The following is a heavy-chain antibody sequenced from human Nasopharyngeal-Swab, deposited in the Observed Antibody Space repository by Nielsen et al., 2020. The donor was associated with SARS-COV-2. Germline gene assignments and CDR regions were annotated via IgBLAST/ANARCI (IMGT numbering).Heavy chain of an antibody. D-gene: IGHD1-26*01. J-gene: IGHJ6*03. CDR1: GYSFTSSW. CDR2: IDPSDSYT. V-gene: IGHV5-10-1*01. CDR3: ATASGSYYHYYYMDV. Sequence: GESLKISCKASGYSFTSSWISWVRQMPGKGLEWMGRIDPSDSYTNYSPSFQGHVTISADKSISTAYLQWSSLKASDTAMYYCATASGSYYHYYYMDVWGKGTTVTVSS.